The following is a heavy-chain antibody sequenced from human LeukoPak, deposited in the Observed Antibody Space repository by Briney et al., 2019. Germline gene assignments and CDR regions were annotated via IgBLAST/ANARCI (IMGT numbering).Heavy chain of an antibody. Sequence: ASVTVSFKASGYSFTNYGITWVRQGPGQGREWVGWISAHNNNTNYAQKFQGRVTMTTDTSTSTAYMELRSLGSDDTAVYFCARVVIYYYYMDVWGQGTTVTVSS. V-gene: IGHV1-18*01. CDR3: ARVVIYYYYMDV. J-gene: IGHJ6*03. CDR1: GYSFTNYG. CDR2: ISAHNNNT. D-gene: IGHD3-22*01.